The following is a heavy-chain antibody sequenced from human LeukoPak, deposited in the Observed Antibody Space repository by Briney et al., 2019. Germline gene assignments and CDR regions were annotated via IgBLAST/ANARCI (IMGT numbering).Heavy chain of an antibody. D-gene: IGHD1-1*01. J-gene: IGHJ4*02. CDR1: GYTFTSYA. V-gene: IGHV1-2*02. Sequence: ASVKVSCKASGYTFTSYAMNWVRQAPGQGLEWMGWINPNSGGTNYAQKFQGRVTMTRDTSISTAYMELSRLRPDDTAVYYCARDPQGYNRFDYWGQGTLVTVSS. CDR2: INPNSGGT. CDR3: ARDPQGYNRFDY.